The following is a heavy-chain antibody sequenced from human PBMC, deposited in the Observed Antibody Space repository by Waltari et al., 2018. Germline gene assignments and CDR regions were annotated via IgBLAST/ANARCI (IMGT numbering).Heavy chain of an antibody. D-gene: IGHD3-22*01. V-gene: IGHV4-4*07. CDR3: ARDLAYSSGAAFDY. Sequence: QVQLQESGPGLVKPSETLSLTCTVSGGPISSYYWSWIRQPAGKGLEWIGRIYTSGSTNYNPSLKSRVTMSVDTSKNQFSLKLSSVTAADTAVYYCARDLAYSSGAAFDYWGQGTLVTVSS. CDR1: GGPISSYY. J-gene: IGHJ4*02. CDR2: IYTSGST.